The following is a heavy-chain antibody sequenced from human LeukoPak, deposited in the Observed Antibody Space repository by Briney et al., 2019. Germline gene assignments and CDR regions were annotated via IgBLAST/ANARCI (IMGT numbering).Heavy chain of an antibody. CDR3: ARGKVLEPNLDYYYMDV. D-gene: IGHD1-1*01. CDR1: GFTFSSYW. J-gene: IGHJ6*03. V-gene: IGHV3-74*01. Sequence: QPGGSLRLSCAASGFTFSSYWMHWVRQAPGKGLVWVSRINSDGSSTSYADSVKGRFTISRDNAKNTLYLQMNSLRAEDTAVYYCARGKVLEPNLDYYYMDVWGKGTTVTVSS. CDR2: INSDGSST.